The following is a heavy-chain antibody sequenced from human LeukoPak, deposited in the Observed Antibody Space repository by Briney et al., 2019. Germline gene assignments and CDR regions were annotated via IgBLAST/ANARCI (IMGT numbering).Heavy chain of an antibody. D-gene: IGHD6-19*01. Sequence: PGGSLRLSCAASELTLRSYVMHWVRQAPGKGLEWVSGISGGDSTYYADSVKGRFTISRDNSKNTMHLQLNILRAEDTAIYYCARDVSQWLVPGDFDIWGQGTMVTVSS. CDR1: ELTLRSYV. CDR3: ARDVSQWLVPGDFDI. V-gene: IGHV3-23*01. CDR2: ISGGDST. J-gene: IGHJ3*02.